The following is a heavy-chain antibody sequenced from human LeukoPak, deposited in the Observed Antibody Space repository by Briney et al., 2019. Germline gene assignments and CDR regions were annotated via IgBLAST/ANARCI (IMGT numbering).Heavy chain of an antibody. Sequence: GGSLRLSCAASGFTFSSYSMNWVRQAPGKGLEWVSYISSSSSTIYYADSVKGRFTISRDNSKNTLYLQMNSLRVEDTAVYYCAKGWRANYYDSSGYYPLLEYWGQGTLVTASS. V-gene: IGHV3-48*01. CDR2: ISSSSSTI. D-gene: IGHD3-22*01. CDR1: GFTFSSYS. CDR3: AKGWRANYYDSSGYYPLLEY. J-gene: IGHJ4*02.